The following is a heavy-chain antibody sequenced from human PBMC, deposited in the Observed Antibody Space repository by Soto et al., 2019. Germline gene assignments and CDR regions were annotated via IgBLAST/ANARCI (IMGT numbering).Heavy chain of an antibody. CDR3: ARDRDWAFDY. Sequence: PGGSLRLSCVASGFSFSSYSLVWVRQAPGKGLEWVSYIFVDSTTIYYADSVKGRFTVSRDNAQNSLFLVINSLRAEDTAVYYCARDRDWAFDYWGQRTLVTVSS. CDR1: GFSFSSYS. D-gene: IGHD3-9*01. J-gene: IGHJ4*02. V-gene: IGHV3-48*04. CDR2: IFVDSTTI.